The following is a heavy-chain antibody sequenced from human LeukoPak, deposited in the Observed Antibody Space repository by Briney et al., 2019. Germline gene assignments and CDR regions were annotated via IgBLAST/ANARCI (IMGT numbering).Heavy chain of an antibody. D-gene: IGHD3-10*01. CDR1: GFTFSRNA. V-gene: IGHV3-23*01. J-gene: IGHJ4*02. Sequence: PGGSLRLSCAASGFTFSRNAMNWVRQAPGKGLEWVSTISGSGGSTYYADSVKGRFTISRDNSKNTLYLQLNSLRAEDTAVYYCARRQPGELRYFDNWGQGTLVTVSS. CDR3: ARRQPGELRYFDN. CDR2: ISGSGGST.